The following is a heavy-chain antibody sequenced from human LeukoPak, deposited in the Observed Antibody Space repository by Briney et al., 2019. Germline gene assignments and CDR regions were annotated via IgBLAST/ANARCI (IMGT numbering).Heavy chain of an antibody. Sequence: SETLSLTCAVYGGSFSGYYWSWIRQPPGKGLEWIGEINHSGNTNYNPSLKSRVTISVDTSKNQFSLKLRSVTAADTAVYYCARQKVVPAAGVWLPRRNYFDYWGQGTLVTVSS. CDR3: ARQKVVPAAGVWLPRRNYFDY. V-gene: IGHV4-34*01. J-gene: IGHJ4*02. CDR2: INHSGNT. CDR1: GGSFSGYY. D-gene: IGHD2-2*01.